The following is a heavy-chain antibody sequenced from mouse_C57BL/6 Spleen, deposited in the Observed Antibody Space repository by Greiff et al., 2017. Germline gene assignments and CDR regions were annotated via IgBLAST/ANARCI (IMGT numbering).Heavy chain of an antibody. Sequence: VQLQQPGAELVMPGASVKLSCKASGYTFTSYWMHWVKQRLGQGLEWIGEIDPSDSYTNYNQKFKGKSTLTVDESSSTDYMQLSSLTSENSAVYYCARGGSSGYPFAYWGQGTMVTVSA. CDR3: ARGGSSGYPFAY. J-gene: IGHJ3*01. CDR1: GYTFTSYW. V-gene: IGHV1-69*01. CDR2: IDPSDSYT. D-gene: IGHD3-2*02.